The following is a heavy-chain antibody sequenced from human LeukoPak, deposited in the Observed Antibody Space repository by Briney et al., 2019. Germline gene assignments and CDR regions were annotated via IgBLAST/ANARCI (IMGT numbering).Heavy chain of an antibody. V-gene: IGHV3-66*04. CDR2: LYTGGST. CDR1: GFTVSNNC. Sequence: GGSLRLSCAASGFTVSNNCMSWVRQAPGKGLEWVSVLYTGGSTYYADSVKGRFTISRDNSKNTLYLQMNSLRVEDTAVYFCARHHTGWGAEYYSDYWGQGTLVTVSS. D-gene: IGHD6-19*01. J-gene: IGHJ4*02. CDR3: ARHHTGWGAEYYSDY.